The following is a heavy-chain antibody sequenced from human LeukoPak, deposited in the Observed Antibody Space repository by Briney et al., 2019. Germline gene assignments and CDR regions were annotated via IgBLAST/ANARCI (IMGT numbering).Heavy chain of an antibody. Sequence: ASQTLSLTCTVSGGSISSGGYYWSWIRQHPGKGLEWIGYIYYSGSTYYNPSLKSRVTISVDTSKNQFSLKLSSVTAADTAVYNCARYSSAWFDPWGQGTLVTVSS. J-gene: IGHJ5*02. CDR1: GGSISSGGYY. D-gene: IGHD6-25*01. CDR2: IYYSGST. CDR3: ARYSSAWFDP. V-gene: IGHV4-31*03.